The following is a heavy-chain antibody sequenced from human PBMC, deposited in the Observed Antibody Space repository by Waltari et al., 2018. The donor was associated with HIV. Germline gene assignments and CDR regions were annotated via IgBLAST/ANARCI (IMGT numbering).Heavy chain of an antibody. Sequence: EVQLVESGGGLIPRVGSARLSCAASGFPFVNYDMHWVRQVAGQGLELVSGFGTLSDTFYADSVEGRFTISRDNAKNSLYLQMGSLRVEDSAIYYCVGGTRPYPHTRDLHWYFDLWGRGILVTVSS. CDR1: GFPFVNYD. CDR3: VGGTRPYPHTRDLHWYFDL. J-gene: IGHJ2*01. V-gene: IGHV3-13*01. D-gene: IGHD2-21*01. CDR2: FGTLSDT.